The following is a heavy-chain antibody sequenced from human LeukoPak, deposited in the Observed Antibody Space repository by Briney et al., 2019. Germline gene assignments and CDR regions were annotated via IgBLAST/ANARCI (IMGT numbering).Heavy chain of an antibody. J-gene: IGHJ4*02. CDR3: ARGVYSSGP. Sequence: NSSETLSLTCAVYGGSFSGCYWSWIRQPPGKGLEWIGEINHSGSTNYNPSLKSRVTISVDTSKNQFSLKLSSVTAADTAVYYCARGVYSSGPWGQGTLVTVSS. D-gene: IGHD6-19*01. CDR2: INHSGST. CDR1: GGSFSGCY. V-gene: IGHV4-34*01.